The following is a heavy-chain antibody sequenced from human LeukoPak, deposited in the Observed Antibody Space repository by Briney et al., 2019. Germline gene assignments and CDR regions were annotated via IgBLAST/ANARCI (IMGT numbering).Heavy chain of an antibody. V-gene: IGHV3-23*01. Sequence: PGGSLRLSCVASGFTFSTYGMSWVRQAPGKGLEWVSAISGSGGSTYYADSVKGRFTISRDNSKNTLYLQMNSLRAEDTAVYYCAKDGGEYYDILTGYPRLYYMDVWGNGTTVTISS. J-gene: IGHJ6*03. CDR2: ISGSGGST. CDR3: AKDGGEYYDILTGYPRLYYMDV. D-gene: IGHD3-9*01. CDR1: GFTFSTYG.